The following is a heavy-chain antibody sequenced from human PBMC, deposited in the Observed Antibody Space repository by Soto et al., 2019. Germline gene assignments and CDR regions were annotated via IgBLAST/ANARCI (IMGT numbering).Heavy chain of an antibody. CDR3: AREGLICPDY. CDR2: ISSSGSTI. D-gene: IGHD3-16*01. J-gene: IGHJ4*02. Sequence: PGGSLRLSCAASGFTFSSYEMNWVRQAPGKGLEWVSYISSSGSTIYYADSVKGRFTISRDNAKNSLYLQMNSLRAEDTAVYYCAREGLICPDYWGQGTLVTVSS. CDR1: GFTFSSYE. V-gene: IGHV3-48*03.